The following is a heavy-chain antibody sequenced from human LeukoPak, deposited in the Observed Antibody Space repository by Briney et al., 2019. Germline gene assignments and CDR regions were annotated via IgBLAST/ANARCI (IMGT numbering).Heavy chain of an antibody. CDR1: GYPFTGYY. J-gene: IGHJ5*02. Sequence: ASVKLSCKASGYPFTGYYLHWVRQAPGQVLESIGCLTPNRGGTHYAQKFQGSVTMTRDTSISTAYMDLIRLRSDDTAVYYCARAYYYDRSRYNNNWFDPWGQGTLVTFSS. CDR3: ARAYYYDRSRYNNNWFDP. D-gene: IGHD3-22*01. V-gene: IGHV1-2*02. CDR2: LTPNRGGT.